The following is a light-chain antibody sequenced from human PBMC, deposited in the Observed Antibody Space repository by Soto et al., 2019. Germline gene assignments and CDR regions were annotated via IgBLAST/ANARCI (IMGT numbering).Light chain of an antibody. J-gene: IGLJ2*01. CDR2: EVS. Sequence: QPVLTQPASVSGSPGQSITISCTGTSSDVGGYKYVSWYQQYPGKAPKLMIYEVSNRPSGVSNRFSGSKSGNTASLTISGLQAEDEADYYCSSYTSSSTVVFGGGTKLTVL. CDR3: SSYTSSSTVV. V-gene: IGLV2-14*01. CDR1: SSDVGGYKY.